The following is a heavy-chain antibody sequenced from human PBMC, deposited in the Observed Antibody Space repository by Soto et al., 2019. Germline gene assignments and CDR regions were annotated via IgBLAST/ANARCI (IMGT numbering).Heavy chain of an antibody. CDR2: IYYSGST. CDR3: ARVGWFGELLKNPFDY. D-gene: IGHD3-10*01. V-gene: IGHV4-30-4*01. Sequence: ASETLSLTCTVSGGSISSGGYYWSWIRQPPGKGLEWIGYIYYSGSTYYNPSLKSRVTISVDTSKNQFSLKLSSVTAADTAVYYCARVGWFGELLKNPFDYWGQGTLVTVSS. J-gene: IGHJ4*02. CDR1: GGSISSGGYY.